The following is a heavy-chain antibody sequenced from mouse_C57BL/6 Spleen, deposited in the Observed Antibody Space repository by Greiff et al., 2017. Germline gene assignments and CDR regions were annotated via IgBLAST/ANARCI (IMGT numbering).Heavy chain of an antibody. J-gene: IGHJ3*01. CDR3: ANHGYQFAY. V-gene: IGHV1-82*01. Sequence: QDQLQQSGPELVKPGASVKISCKASGYAFSSSWMNWVKQRPGKGLEWIGRIYPGDGDTNYNGKFKGKATLTADKSSSTAYMQLSSLTSEDSAVYFCANHGYQFAYWGQGTLVTVSA. CDR2: IYPGDGDT. CDR1: GYAFSSSW. D-gene: IGHD2-2*01.